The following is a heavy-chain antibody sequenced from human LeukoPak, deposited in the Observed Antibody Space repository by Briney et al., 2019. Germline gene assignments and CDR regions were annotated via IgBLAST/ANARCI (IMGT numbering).Heavy chain of an antibody. Sequence: SETLSHTCAVYGGSFSGYYWSWIRQPPGKGLEWIGEINHSGSTNYNPSLKSRVTISVDTSKNQFSLKLSSVTAADTAVYYCASPKGDYGDYYFDYWGQGTLVTVSS. CDR2: INHSGST. CDR1: GGSFSGYY. J-gene: IGHJ4*02. CDR3: ASPKGDYGDYYFDY. D-gene: IGHD4-17*01. V-gene: IGHV4-34*01.